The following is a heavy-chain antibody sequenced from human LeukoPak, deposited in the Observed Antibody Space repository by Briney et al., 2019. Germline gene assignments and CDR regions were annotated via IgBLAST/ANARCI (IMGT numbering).Heavy chain of an antibody. J-gene: IGHJ4*02. V-gene: IGHV1-2*04. CDR2: INPDSGDT. D-gene: IGHD2-15*01. CDR3: ARDGGSTFLDFDF. Sequence: GATVKVSCKPSGYTFSDYLVHWVRQAPGQGLVWMGWINPDSGDTKYAQKFQGWVTMTRDTSISTIYLEMSRPKSDDTAIYYCARDGGSTFLDFDFWGQGTLVTVSS. CDR1: GYTFSDYL.